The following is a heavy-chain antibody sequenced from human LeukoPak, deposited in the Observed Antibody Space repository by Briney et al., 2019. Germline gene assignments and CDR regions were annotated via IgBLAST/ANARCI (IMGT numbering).Heavy chain of an antibody. J-gene: IGHJ4*02. V-gene: IGHV3-7*03. D-gene: IGHD2-2*01. Sequence: QPGGSLRLSCAASGFTVSSYWMSWVRQAPGNGLEWVANIKQDGSVKYNVDSVKGRVTISRDNDKNSLYLQMNSLRAEDTAVYYCAREMGGLGVVVPAAFYEFDYWGQGTLVTVSS. CDR3: AREMGGLGVVVPAAFYEFDY. CDR1: GFTVSSYW. CDR2: IKQDGSVK.